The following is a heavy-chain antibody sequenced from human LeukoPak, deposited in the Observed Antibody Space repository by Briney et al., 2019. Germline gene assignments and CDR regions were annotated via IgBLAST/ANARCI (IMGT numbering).Heavy chain of an antibody. D-gene: IGHD6-19*01. V-gene: IGHV1-18*01. CDR3: AREPYSSGSYYYLDN. J-gene: IGHJ4*02. CDR1: GYTFNYYA. Sequence: ASVKVSCKASGYTFNYYAITWVRQAPGQGLAWMGWISAYTGDTNYAQNLQGRITMTTDASTSTAYMELRSLTADDTAVYYCAREPYSSGSYYYLDNWGQGTQVTVSS. CDR2: ISAYTGDT.